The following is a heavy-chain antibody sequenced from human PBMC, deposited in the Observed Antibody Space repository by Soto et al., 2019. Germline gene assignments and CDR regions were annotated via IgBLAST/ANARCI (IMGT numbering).Heavy chain of an antibody. J-gene: IGHJ6*02. D-gene: IGHD2-2*01. CDR1: GYTFTGYY. CDR3: AREGCFTSTSCSYGMDV. V-gene: IGHV1-2*02. Sequence: QVQLVQSGAEVKKPGASVKVSCKASGYTFTGYYMHWVRQAPGQGLEWMGWINPNSGGTNYAQKFQGRVTMTRDTSISTAYMELSRLRSDDTAVYYCAREGCFTSTSCSYGMDVWGQGTRVTVSS. CDR2: INPNSGGT.